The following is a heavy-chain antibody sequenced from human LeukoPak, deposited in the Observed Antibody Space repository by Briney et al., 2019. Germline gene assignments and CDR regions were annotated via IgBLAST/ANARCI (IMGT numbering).Heavy chain of an antibody. CDR3: ARPRGPSDAFDI. D-gene: IGHD3-16*01. V-gene: IGHV3-7*01. CDR1: GFTFSSYA. J-gene: IGHJ3*02. CDR2: IKEDGTER. Sequence: GGSLRLSCAASGFTFSSYAMHWVRQAPGKGLEWLGNIKEDGTERHYVNSVRDRFTISRDNANNSLYLQMDSLRAEDTAVYYCARPRGPSDAFDIWGQGTMVTVSS.